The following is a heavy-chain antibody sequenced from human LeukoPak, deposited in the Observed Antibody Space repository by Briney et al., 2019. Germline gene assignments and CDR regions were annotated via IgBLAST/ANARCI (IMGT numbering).Heavy chain of an antibody. CDR1: GFTFSSYG. CDR3: AKDREVVVAEYYFDY. D-gene: IGHD2-15*01. V-gene: IGHV3-30*18. CDR2: ISYDGSNK. Sequence: PGGSLRLSCAASGFTFSSYGMHWVRQAPGKGLEWVAVISYDGSNKYYADSVKGRFTISRDNSKNTLYLQMNSLRAEDTAVYYCAKDREVVVAEYYFDYWGQGTLVTVSS. J-gene: IGHJ4*02.